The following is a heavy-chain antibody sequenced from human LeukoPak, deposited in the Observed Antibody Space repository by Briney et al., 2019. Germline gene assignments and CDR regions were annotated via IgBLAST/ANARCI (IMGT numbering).Heavy chain of an antibody. D-gene: IGHD3-10*01. Sequence: GGSLRLSCAASGFTVSSDYMSWVRQAPGKGLEWVSVIYRGGSTYYSDSVKGRFAISRDNSRNTLYLQMTSLRADDTAMYYCARDGSGHVFDYWGQGTLVTVSS. J-gene: IGHJ4*02. CDR3: ARDGSGHVFDY. CDR1: GFTVSSDY. V-gene: IGHV3-66*01. CDR2: IYRGGST.